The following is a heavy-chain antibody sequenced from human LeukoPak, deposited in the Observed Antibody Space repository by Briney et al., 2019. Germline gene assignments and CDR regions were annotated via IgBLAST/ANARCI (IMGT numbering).Heavy chain of an antibody. Sequence: GGSLRLSCAASGFTFSSYSMNWVRQAPGKGLEWVSYISSSGGTIYYTDSVKGQFTISRDNAKNSLYLQMNSLRAEDTAVYYCARGTYGDYDYWGQGTLVTVSS. V-gene: IGHV3-48*04. J-gene: IGHJ4*02. CDR1: GFTFSSYS. CDR3: ARGTYGDYDY. D-gene: IGHD4-17*01. CDR2: ISSSGGTI.